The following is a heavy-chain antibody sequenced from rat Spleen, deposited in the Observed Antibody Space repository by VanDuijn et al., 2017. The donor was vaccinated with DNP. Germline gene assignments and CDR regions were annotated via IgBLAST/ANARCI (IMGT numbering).Heavy chain of an antibody. CDR3: ASWGIRAYYFDS. V-gene: IGHV5-31*01. CDR1: GFTFNAYW. Sequence: EVHLVESGGDLVQPGRSLKLYCVTSGFTFNAYWMAWIRQVPGQGLEWVASITPGGGSTYYPDSVKGRFTISRDIAKNTLYLQMNSLRSEDTATYYCASWGIRAYYFDSWGQGTMVTVSS. CDR2: ITPGGGST. J-gene: IGHJ2*01. D-gene: IGHD4-3*01.